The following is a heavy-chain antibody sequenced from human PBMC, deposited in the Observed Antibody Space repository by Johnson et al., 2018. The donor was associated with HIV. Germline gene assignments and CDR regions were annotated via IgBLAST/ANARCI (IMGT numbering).Heavy chain of an antibody. CDR3: AKNGGVGGGSSNGAFDI. CDR1: GFTVSSNY. J-gene: IGHJ3*02. CDR2: ISSSGSTI. V-gene: IGHV3-11*04. Sequence: QVQLVESGGGLIQPGGSLRLSCAASGFTVSSNYMSWIRQAPGKGLEWVSYISSSGSTIYYADSVKGRFTISRDNAKNSLYLQMNSLRPEDTAVYYCAKNGGVGGGSSNGAFDIWGQGTMVTVSS. D-gene: IGHD2-15*01.